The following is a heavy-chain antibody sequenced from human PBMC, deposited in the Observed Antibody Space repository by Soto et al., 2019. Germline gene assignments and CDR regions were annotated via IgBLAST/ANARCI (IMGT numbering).Heavy chain of an antibody. CDR1: GYTFTSYD. Sequence: ASVKVSCKASGYTFTSYDIYWVRQATGQGLEWMGWMNPNTGNSGYAQKFQGRVTMTSDTSKSTAHMEVSSLRSDDTAVYYCASQYVDSGDLMDVWGQGTTVTLSS. J-gene: IGHJ6*02. V-gene: IGHV1-8*01. CDR3: ASQYVDSGDLMDV. D-gene: IGHD4-17*01. CDR2: MNPNTGNS.